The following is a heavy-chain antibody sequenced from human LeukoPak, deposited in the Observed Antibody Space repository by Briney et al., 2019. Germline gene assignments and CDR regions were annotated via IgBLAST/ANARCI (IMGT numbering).Heavy chain of an antibody. CDR2: IWYDGSNK. V-gene: IGHV3-33*01. J-gene: IGHJ4*02. CDR3: ARDRRIAVAGTEGLDY. D-gene: IGHD6-19*01. Sequence: GGSLRLSCAASGVTFSSYGMHWVRQAPGKGLEWVAVIWYDGSNKYYADSVKGRFTISRDNSKNTLYLQMNSLRAEDTAVYYCARDRRIAVAGTEGLDYWGQGTLVTVSS. CDR1: GVTFSSYG.